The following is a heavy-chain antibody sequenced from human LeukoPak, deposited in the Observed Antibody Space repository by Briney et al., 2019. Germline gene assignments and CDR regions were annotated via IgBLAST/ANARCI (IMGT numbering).Heavy chain of an antibody. D-gene: IGHD6-6*01. CDR2: IIPILGIA. CDR3: ARVGGIAARPYYYGMDV. Sequence: ASVKVSCKASGGTFSSYAISWVRQAPGQGLEWMGRIIPILGIANYAQKFQGRVTITADKSTSTAYMELSSLRSEDTAVYHCARVGGIAARPYYYGMDVWGQGTTVTVSS. J-gene: IGHJ6*02. CDR1: GGTFSSYA. V-gene: IGHV1-69*04.